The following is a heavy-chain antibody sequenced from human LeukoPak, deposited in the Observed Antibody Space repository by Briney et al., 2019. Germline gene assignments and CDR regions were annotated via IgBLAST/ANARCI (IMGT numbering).Heavy chain of an antibody. J-gene: IGHJ4*02. CDR3: ARESLSYDSSGYHYEGADIDY. D-gene: IGHD3-22*01. CDR1: GFTFSSYA. V-gene: IGHV3-30-3*01. CDR2: ISYDGSNK. Sequence: PGRSLRLSCAASGFTFSSYAMHWVRQAPGKGLEWVAVISYDGSNKYYADSVKGRFTISRDNSKNTLYLQMNSLRAEDTAVYYCARESLSYDSSGYHYEGADIDYWGQGTLVTVSS.